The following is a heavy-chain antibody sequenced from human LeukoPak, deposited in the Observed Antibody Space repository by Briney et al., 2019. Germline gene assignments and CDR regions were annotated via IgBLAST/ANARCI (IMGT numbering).Heavy chain of an antibody. Sequence: SETLSLTCTVSGGSISSYYWSWIRQPAGKGLEWIGRIYTSGSINYNPSLKSRVTMSVDTPKNQFSLKLSSVTAADTAVYYCAREGPKRAAAINYWGQGTLVTVSS. CDR2: IYTSGSI. CDR1: GGSISSYY. CDR3: AREGPKRAAAINY. V-gene: IGHV4-4*07. J-gene: IGHJ4*02. D-gene: IGHD6-13*01.